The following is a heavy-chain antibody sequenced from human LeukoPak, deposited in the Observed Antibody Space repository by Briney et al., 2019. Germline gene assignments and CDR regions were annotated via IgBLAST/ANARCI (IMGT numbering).Heavy chain of an antibody. Sequence: GGSLRLSCAASGFTFSSYAMNWVRQAPGKGLEWVSTIIISGGSTYYADSVKGRFTISRDNSKNTLYLQMNSLRAEDTAVYYCAKAGYYYDSSGDYFDYWSQGTLVTVSS. V-gene: IGHV3-23*01. CDR3: AKAGYYYDSSGDYFDY. CDR2: IIISGGST. CDR1: GFTFSSYA. J-gene: IGHJ4*02. D-gene: IGHD3-22*01.